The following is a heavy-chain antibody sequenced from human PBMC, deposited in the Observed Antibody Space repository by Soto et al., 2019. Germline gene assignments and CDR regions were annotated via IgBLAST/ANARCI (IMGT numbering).Heavy chain of an antibody. J-gene: IGHJ4*02. D-gene: IGHD2-8*01. CDR1: GYTFTDYY. CDR2: INPNSGAT. CDR3: AREGGDIVQMVYALPWY. Sequence: QVHLVQSGAEVKKPGASVKVSCKASGYTFTDYYMHWVRQAPGQGLEWMGWINPNSGATSSAQRFQGRLTMTRDTSISTAYMELSRLTSDDTAVYYCAREGGDIVQMVYALPWYWGQGTLVTVSS. V-gene: IGHV1-2*02.